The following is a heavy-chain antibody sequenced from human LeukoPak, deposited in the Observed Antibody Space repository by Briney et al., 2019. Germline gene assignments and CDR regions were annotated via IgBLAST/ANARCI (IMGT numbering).Heavy chain of an antibody. CDR3: ARGGDGEGSLDY. CDR2: IWYDASNK. CDR1: GFTFSSYG. V-gene: IGHV3-33*01. J-gene: IGHJ4*02. Sequence: GGSLRLSCAAPGFTFSSYGMHWVRQAPGKGLEWVAVIWYDASNKNYADSVKGRFTISRDNSKDTLYLQMNSLRAEDTAVYYCARGGDGEGSLDYWGRGTLVTVSS. D-gene: IGHD3-10*01.